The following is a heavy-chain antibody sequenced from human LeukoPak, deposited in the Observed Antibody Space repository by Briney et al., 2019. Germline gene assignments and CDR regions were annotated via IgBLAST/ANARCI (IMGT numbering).Heavy chain of an antibody. J-gene: IGHJ4*02. CDR1: GFTFSSYG. D-gene: IGHD6-13*01. V-gene: IGHV3-30*02. CDR3: AKEFGSWLYYFDY. CDR2: IRYDGSNK. Sequence: GGSLRLSCAASGFTFSSYGMHWVRQAPGKGLEWVAFIRYDGSNKYYADSVKGRFTISRDNSKNTLYLQMNSLRAEDTAVYYCAKEFGSWLYYFDYWGQGTLVTVSS.